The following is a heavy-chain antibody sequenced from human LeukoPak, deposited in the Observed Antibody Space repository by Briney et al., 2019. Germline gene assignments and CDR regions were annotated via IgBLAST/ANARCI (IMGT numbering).Heavy chain of an antibody. Sequence: SETLSLTCTVSGGSISSSSYYWGWIRQPPGKGLEWIGSIYYSGSTYYNPSLKSRVTISVDTSKNQFSLKLSSVTAADTAVYYCARWRRDSGYEGYDYWGQGTLVTVSS. J-gene: IGHJ4*02. CDR2: IYYSGST. CDR1: GGSISSSSYY. CDR3: ARWRRDSGYEGYDY. D-gene: IGHD5-12*01. V-gene: IGHV4-39*07.